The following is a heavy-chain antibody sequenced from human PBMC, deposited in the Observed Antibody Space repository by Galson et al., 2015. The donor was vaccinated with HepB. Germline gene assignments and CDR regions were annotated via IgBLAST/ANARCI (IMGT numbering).Heavy chain of an antibody. J-gene: IGHJ4*02. CDR2: IVVGSGNT. V-gene: IGHV1-58*01. Sequence: SVKVSCKASGFTFTSSAVQWVRQARGQRLEWIGWIVVGSGNTNYAQKFQERVTITRDMSTSTAYMELSSLRSEDTAVYYCAADLYYYDSSGYREHNYWGQGTLVTVSS. CDR1: GFTFTSSA. D-gene: IGHD3-22*01. CDR3: AADLYYYDSSGYREHNY.